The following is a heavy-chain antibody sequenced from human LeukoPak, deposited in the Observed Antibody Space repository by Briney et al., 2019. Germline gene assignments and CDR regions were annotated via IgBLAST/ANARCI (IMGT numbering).Heavy chain of an antibody. CDR2: ISGSGGST. CDR1: GFTFSPYA. Sequence: GGSLRLSCAASGFTFSPYAMSWVRQAPGKGLEWVSAISGSGGSTYYADSVKGRFTISRDNSKNTLYLQMNSLRAEDTAVYYCAKHLSRDDIVVVVAANSDYWGQGTLVTVSS. CDR3: AKHLSRDDIVVVVAANSDY. D-gene: IGHD2-15*01. J-gene: IGHJ4*02. V-gene: IGHV3-23*01.